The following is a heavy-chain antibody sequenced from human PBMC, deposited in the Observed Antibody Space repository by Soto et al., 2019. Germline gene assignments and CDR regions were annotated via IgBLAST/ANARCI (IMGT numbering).Heavy chain of an antibody. CDR3: ARTLIGELFHRSYGYYYGMDV. Sequence: QVQLVESGGGVVQPGRSLRLSCAASGFTFSSYGMHWVRQAPGKGLEWVAGIWYDGSNKYYADSVKGRFTISRDNSKNTLYLQMNSLRAEDTAVYYCARTLIGELFHRSYGYYYGMDVWGQGTTVTVSS. D-gene: IGHD3-10*01. J-gene: IGHJ6*02. CDR1: GFTFSSYG. V-gene: IGHV3-33*01. CDR2: IWYDGSNK.